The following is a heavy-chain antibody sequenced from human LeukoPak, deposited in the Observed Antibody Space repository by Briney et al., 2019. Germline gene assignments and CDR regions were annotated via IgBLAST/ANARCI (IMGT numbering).Heavy chain of an antibody. Sequence: ASVKVSFKASGYTFTSYYMHWVRQAPGQGLEWMGIINPSGGSTSYAQKFQGRVTMTRDTSTSTVYMELSSLRSEDTAVYYCARDGTYSSGWSDGMDVWGQGTTVTVSS. V-gene: IGHV1-46*01. CDR1: GYTFTSYY. J-gene: IGHJ6*02. D-gene: IGHD6-19*01. CDR3: ARDGTYSSGWSDGMDV. CDR2: INPSGGST.